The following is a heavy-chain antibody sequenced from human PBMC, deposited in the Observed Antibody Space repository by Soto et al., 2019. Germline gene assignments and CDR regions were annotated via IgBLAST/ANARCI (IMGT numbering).Heavy chain of an antibody. V-gene: IGHV1-2*02. Sequence: VSVKVDCKASGYTFTGDYMHWVRQAPGQGLEWMGWINPNSGGTNYAQKFQGRVTMTRDTSISTAYMELSRLRSDDTAVYYCARVLMVYAIDYWGQGTLVTVSS. CDR2: INPNSGGT. CDR1: GYTFTGDY. J-gene: IGHJ4*02. CDR3: ARVLMVYAIDY. D-gene: IGHD2-8*01.